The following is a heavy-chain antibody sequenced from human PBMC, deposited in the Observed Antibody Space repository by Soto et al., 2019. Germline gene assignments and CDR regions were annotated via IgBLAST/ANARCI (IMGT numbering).Heavy chain of an antibody. CDR2: IYASRAT. V-gene: IGHV4-59*13. J-gene: IGHJ4*02. Sequence: SETLSLTCTVSGGSIGSVYWSWVRQSPGGTLEWIGYIYASRATTYNPSLESRITMSVDIPNNEFSLDLTSVTAADTAVYYRARSHSFDGSIYHYYFDFWGQGTLVTVSS. D-gene: IGHD3-3*02. CDR1: GGSIGSVY. CDR3: ARSHSFDGSIYHYYFDF.